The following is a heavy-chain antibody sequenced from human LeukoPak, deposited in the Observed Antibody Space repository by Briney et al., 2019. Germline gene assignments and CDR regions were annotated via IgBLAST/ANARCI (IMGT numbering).Heavy chain of an antibody. CDR2: INSDRRTA. CDR3: AREGYYDSSGYSIRFSY. CDR1: EFTFSSYW. Sequence: GGSLRLSCEASEFTFSSYWMHWVRQAPGKRLVWVSRINSDRRTAIYADSVKGRFTISRDNAKNTLYLQMNSLRAEDTAVYYCAREGYYDSSGYSIRFSYWGQGTLVTVSS. J-gene: IGHJ4*02. V-gene: IGHV3-74*01. D-gene: IGHD3-22*01.